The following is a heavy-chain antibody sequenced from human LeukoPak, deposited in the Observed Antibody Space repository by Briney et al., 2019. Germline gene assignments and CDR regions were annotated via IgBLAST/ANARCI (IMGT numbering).Heavy chain of an antibody. D-gene: IGHD3-16*01. CDR1: GYTFTSYD. CDR3: ARDRRITFGREHRNDAFDI. J-gene: IGHJ3*02. CDR2: INPNSGGT. Sequence: GASVKVSCKASGYTFTSYDINWARQAPGQGLEWMGWINPNSGGTNYAQKFQGRVTMTRDTSISTAYMELSRLGSDDTAVYYCARDRRITFGREHRNDAFDIWGQGTMVTVSS. V-gene: IGHV1-2*02.